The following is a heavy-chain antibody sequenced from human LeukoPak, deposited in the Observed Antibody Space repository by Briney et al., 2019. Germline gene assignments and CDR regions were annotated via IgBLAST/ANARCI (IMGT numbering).Heavy chain of an antibody. CDR3: ARPTEGITIFGVVRRPSFDY. CDR1: GFTFSNAW. V-gene: IGHV3-33*08. J-gene: IGHJ4*02. Sequence: GGFLRLSCAASGFTFSNAWMSWVRQAPGKGLEWVAVIWYDGSNKYYADSVKGRFTISRDNSKNTLYLQMNSLRAEDTAVYYCARPTEGITIFGVVRRPSFDYWGQGTLVTVSS. D-gene: IGHD3-3*01. CDR2: IWYDGSNK.